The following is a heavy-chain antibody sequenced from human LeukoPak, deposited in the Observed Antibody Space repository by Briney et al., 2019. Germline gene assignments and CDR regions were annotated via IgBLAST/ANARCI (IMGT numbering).Heavy chain of an antibody. V-gene: IGHV3-11*04. J-gene: IGHJ5*02. CDR3: ARAQLWAPAWFDP. CDR1: GFTFSDYY. Sequence: PGGSLRLSCAASGFTFSDYYMSWIRQAPGKGLEWVSYISSSGSTIYYADSVKGRFTSSRDNAKNSLYLQMNSLRAEDTAVYYCARAQLWAPAWFDPWGQGTLVTVSS. CDR2: ISSSGSTI. D-gene: IGHD5-18*01.